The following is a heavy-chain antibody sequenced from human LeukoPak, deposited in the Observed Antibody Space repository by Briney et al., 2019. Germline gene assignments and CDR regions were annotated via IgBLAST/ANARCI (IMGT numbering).Heavy chain of an antibody. CDR2: ISSSGNTI. CDR1: GFTFSSYS. D-gene: IGHD5-18*01. Sequence: GGSLRLSCAASGFTFSSYSMNWVRQAPGKGLEWVSYISSSGNTIDYADSVKGRFTISRDNAKNSLYLQMVSLRAEDTAVYYCARLRGYSYGYGNYWGQGTLVTVSS. V-gene: IGHV3-48*04. CDR3: ARLRGYSYGYGNY. J-gene: IGHJ4*02.